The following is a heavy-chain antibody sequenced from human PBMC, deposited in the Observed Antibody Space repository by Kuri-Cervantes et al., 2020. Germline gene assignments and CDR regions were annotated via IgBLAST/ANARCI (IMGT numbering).Heavy chain of an antibody. CDR1: GFTFSSYW. CDR3: AKDLAYSSNWSPFDY. Sequence: GESLKISCAASGFTFSSYWMSWVRQAPGKGLEWVANIKQDGSEKYYVDSVKGRFTISRDNSKNTLYLQMNSLRAEDTAVYYCAKDLAYSSNWSPFDYWGQGTLVTVSS. V-gene: IGHV3-7*01. D-gene: IGHD6-13*01. CDR2: IKQDGSEK. J-gene: IGHJ4*02.